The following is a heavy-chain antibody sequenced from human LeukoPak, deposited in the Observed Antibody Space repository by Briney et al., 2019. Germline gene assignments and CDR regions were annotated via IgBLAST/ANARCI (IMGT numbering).Heavy chain of an antibody. J-gene: IGHJ4*02. CDR3: ARHVQCGGRYYGSGSYCPFDY. D-gene: IGHD3-10*01. V-gene: IGHV4-39*01. Sequence: PSETLSLTCTVSDGSLSSSLYYWGWIRQSPGKGLEWIGSIYYSGSTYYNPSLKSRITISVDTSQNHFSLRLSSVTAADMAVYYCARHVQCGGRYYGSGSYCPFDYWGQGTLVTVSS. CDR2: IYYSGST. CDR1: DGSLSSSLYY.